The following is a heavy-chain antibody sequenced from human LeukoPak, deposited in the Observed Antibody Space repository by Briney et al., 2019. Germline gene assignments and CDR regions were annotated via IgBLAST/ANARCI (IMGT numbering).Heavy chain of an antibody. CDR1: GYIFTNYG. Sequence: GVSVKVSRKTSGYIFTNYGISWVRQAPGQGLEWMGWISSDNGNTNYAQKLQGRVTVTTDTSTNRAYLELRSLRSDDTAVYYCARDYLTTGTTAFYIWGQGTVVTVSS. D-gene: IGHD1-1*01. CDR2: ISSDNGNT. CDR3: ARDYLTTGTTAFYI. J-gene: IGHJ3*02. V-gene: IGHV1-18*01.